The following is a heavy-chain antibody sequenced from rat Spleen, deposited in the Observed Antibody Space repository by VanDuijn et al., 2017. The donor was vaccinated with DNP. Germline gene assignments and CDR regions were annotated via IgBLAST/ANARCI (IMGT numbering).Heavy chain of an antibody. CDR1: GFTFSDYN. CDR3: ASLYGYNYFDC. V-gene: IGHV5S10*01. J-gene: IGHJ2*01. Sequence: EVRLAESGGGLVQPGRSLKLSCEASGFTFSDYNMAWVRQSPEKGLEWVATILYDGSRTYYRDSVQGRFSISRDNAKNTLYLQMDSLRSEDTATYYCASLYGYNYFDCWGQGVMVTVSS. D-gene: IGHD1-9*01. CDR2: ILYDGSRT.